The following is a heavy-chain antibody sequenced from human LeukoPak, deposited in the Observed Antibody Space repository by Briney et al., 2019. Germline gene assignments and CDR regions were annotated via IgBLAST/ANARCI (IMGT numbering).Heavy chain of an antibody. CDR2: IKEDGSAE. D-gene: IGHD5-12*01. CDR1: GFTLSSYW. J-gene: IGHJ4*02. V-gene: IGHV3-7*01. Sequence: GGSLRLSCAASGFTLSSYWMSWVRQAPGKGLEWVANIKEDGSAEYYVDSVKGRFTISRDNAKNSLYLQMNNLSAEDTAVYYCVRDSPGYGAYDFDWGQGTLVTVSS. CDR3: VRDSPGYGAYDFD.